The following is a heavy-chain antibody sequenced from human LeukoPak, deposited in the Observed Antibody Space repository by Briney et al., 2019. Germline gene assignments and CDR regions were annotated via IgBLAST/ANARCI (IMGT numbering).Heavy chain of an antibody. CDR2: ISSTSGDV. J-gene: IGHJ4*02. CDR1: GFIFSRFG. V-gene: IGHV3-48*02. CDR3: AQKGGTDH. Sequence: QAGGSLRLSCVASGFIFSRFGMNWVRQAPGKGLEWISHISSTSGDVYYADSVRGRFTISRDNAKNSLYLQMSSLRNEDTAIYYCAQKGGTDHWGQGTLVTVSS. D-gene: IGHD2-15*01.